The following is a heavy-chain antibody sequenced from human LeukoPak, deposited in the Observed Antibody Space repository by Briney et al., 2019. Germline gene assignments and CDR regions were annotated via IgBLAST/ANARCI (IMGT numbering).Heavy chain of an antibody. CDR2: ISLTGET. CDR3: SRESGAFCPFGY. Sequence: SETLSLTCGVSGFSISSTNWWRCVRQPPGQGLELIGEISLTGETNYNPSLNGRVTMSLDDSINQLSLDLTSVTAADTAIYSCSRESGAFCPFGYWGQGTLVIVPP. CDR1: GFSISSTNW. V-gene: IGHV4-4*02. D-gene: IGHD1-26*01. J-gene: IGHJ4*02.